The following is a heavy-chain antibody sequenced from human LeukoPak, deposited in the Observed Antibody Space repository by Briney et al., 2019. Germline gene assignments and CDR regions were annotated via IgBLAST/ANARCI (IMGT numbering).Heavy chain of an antibody. V-gene: IGHV3-23*01. D-gene: IGHD6-19*01. CDR2: ISWNSDSM. J-gene: IGHJ4*02. CDR3: AKDRYSSVITPFDY. Sequence: GGSLRLSCAASGFTFSSYAMSWVRQAPGKGLEWVSGISWNSDSMGYADSVKGRFTISRDNAKNTLYLQMNSLRAEDTAVYYCAKDRYSSVITPFDYWGQGTLVTVSS. CDR1: GFTFSSYA.